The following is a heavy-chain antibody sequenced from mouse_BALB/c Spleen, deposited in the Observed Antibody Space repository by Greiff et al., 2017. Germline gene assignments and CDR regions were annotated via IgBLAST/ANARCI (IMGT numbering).Heavy chain of an antibody. J-gene: IGHJ4*01. CDR3: TREGNYGRIAMDY. Sequence: QVQLQQSGPGLVQPSQSLSITCTVSGFSLTSYGVHWVRQSPGKGLEWLGVIWSGGSTDYNAAFISRLSISKNNSKSQVFFKMNSLQANDTAIYCCTREGNYGRIAMDYWGQGTSVTVSS. CDR2: IWSGGST. D-gene: IGHD2-1*01. V-gene: IGHV2-2*02. CDR1: GFSLTSYG.